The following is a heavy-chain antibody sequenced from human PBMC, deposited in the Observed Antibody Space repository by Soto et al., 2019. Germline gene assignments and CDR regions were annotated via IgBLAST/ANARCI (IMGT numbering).Heavy chain of an antibody. CDR2: ISYTGRT. Sequence: TSETLSLTCIVSGDSVTSGSYYWTWLRQPPGKGPEWIGYISYTGRTKYNPSLQSRVTISVDTSKNDFSLNLSSVTAADTAVYFCAREWGLLPYYVMNVWGHGTAVTVSS. CDR3: AREWGLLPYYVMNV. V-gene: IGHV4-61*03. J-gene: IGHJ6*02. CDR1: GDSVTSGSYY. D-gene: IGHD7-27*01.